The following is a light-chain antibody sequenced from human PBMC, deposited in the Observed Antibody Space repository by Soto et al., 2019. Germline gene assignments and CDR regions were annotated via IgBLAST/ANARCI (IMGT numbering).Light chain of an antibody. V-gene: IGKV1-5*03. CDR2: KAS. Sequence: DIQMTQSPSTLSASVGDRVTITCRASKSISSWLAWYQQKPGKAPKLLIYKASSLESGVPSRFSGSGSGTEFSLTISSLQPDDFATYYCQPYYSSPTFGQGTKVEIK. J-gene: IGKJ1*01. CDR3: QPYYSSPT. CDR1: KSISSW.